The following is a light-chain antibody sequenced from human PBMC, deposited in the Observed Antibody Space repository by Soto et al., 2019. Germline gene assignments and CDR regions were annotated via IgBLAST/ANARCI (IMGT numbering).Light chain of an antibody. CDR3: QNYKSAPNT. CDR1: QDISNY. CDR2: AAS. V-gene: IGKV1-27*01. J-gene: IGKJ2*01. Sequence: DIQMTQSPSSLSASVGDRVTITCRARQDISNYLAWYQQKPGKVPKLLIYAASTLPTGVQSRFSGSGSGTVFTLTINSLQPEDVATYYCQNYKSAPNTFGRRTRLEIK.